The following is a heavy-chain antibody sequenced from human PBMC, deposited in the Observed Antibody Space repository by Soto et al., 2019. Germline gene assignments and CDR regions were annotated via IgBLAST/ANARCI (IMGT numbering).Heavy chain of an antibody. J-gene: IGHJ4*02. D-gene: IGHD2-2*01. Sequence: QVQLQESGPGLVKPSETLSLTCTVCGGSISSYYWSWIRQPPGKGLEWIGYIYYSGSTNYNPSLKSRVTISVDTSKNQFPLKLSSVTAADTAVYYCARLDIVVVPAALAVFDYWGQGTLVTVSS. CDR3: ARLDIVVVPAALAVFDY. CDR1: GGSISSYY. V-gene: IGHV4-59*08. CDR2: IYYSGST.